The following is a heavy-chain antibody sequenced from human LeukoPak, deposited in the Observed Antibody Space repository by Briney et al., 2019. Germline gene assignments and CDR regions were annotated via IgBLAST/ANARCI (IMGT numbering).Heavy chain of an antibody. J-gene: IGHJ6*02. CDR1: GGSISSYY. V-gene: IGHV4-59*12. CDR3: ARDKLAHDYYYYGMDV. D-gene: IGHD4-23*01. Sequence: SETLSLTCTVSGGSISSYYWSWIRQPPGKGLEWIRYIYYSGSTNYNPSLKSRVTISVDTSKNQFSLKLSSVTAADTAVYYCARDKLAHDYYYYGMDVWGQGTTVTVSS. CDR2: IYYSGST.